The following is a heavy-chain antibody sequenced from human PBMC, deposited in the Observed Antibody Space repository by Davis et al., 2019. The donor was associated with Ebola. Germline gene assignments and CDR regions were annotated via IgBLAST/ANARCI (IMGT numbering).Heavy chain of an antibody. Sequence: PGGSLRLSCAASGFTFSNYGIHWVRQAPDKGLEWVARVSDDGRRQKYADSIKGRFTISRDNSGNTVYLQMNSLREEDTAVFYCARDRANILGFDFWGRGALVTVSS. CDR3: ARDRANILGFDF. V-gene: IGHV3-30*03. CDR1: GFTFSNYG. D-gene: IGHD1-26*01. J-gene: IGHJ4*02. CDR2: VSDDGRRQ.